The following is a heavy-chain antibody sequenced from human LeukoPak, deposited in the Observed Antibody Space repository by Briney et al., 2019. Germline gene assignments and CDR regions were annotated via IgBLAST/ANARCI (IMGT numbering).Heavy chain of an antibody. CDR3: ATYLITMVRGVISPPFDY. Sequence: ASVKVSCKVSGYTLTELSMHWVRQAPGKGLEWMGGFDPEDGETIYAQKFQDRVTMTEDTSTDTAYMELSSLRSEDTAVYYCATYLITMVRGVISPPFDYWGQGTLVTVSS. D-gene: IGHD3-10*01. CDR2: FDPEDGET. J-gene: IGHJ4*02. CDR1: GYTLTELS. V-gene: IGHV1-24*01.